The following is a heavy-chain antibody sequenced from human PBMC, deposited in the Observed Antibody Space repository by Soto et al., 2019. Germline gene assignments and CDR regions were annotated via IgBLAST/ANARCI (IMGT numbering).Heavy chain of an antibody. CDR3: ARVRYSSGWYLYYGMDV. J-gene: IGHJ6*02. CDR1: GYMFTGYY. D-gene: IGHD6-19*01. V-gene: IGHV1-2*04. CDR2: INPNSGGT. Sequence: ASGKVSCKASGYMFTGYYMHWVRQAPGQGLEWMGWINPNSGGTNYAQKFQGWVTMTRDTSISTVYMELSRLRSDDTAVYYCARVRYSSGWYLYYGMDVWGQGTTVTVSS.